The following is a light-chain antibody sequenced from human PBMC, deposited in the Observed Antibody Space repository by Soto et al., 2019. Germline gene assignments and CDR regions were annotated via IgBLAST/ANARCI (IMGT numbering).Light chain of an antibody. CDR1: QSISNF. CDR3: QQSYSTPLT. Sequence: DIQMTQSPSSLSASVGDRVTITCRASQSISNFLNWYQQKPGKAPKLLIHTTSSLQSGVPSRFSASRNGTDVTLTISILLPEDFATYYCQQSYSTPLTFGGGTKVEI. J-gene: IGKJ4*01. V-gene: IGKV1-39*01. CDR2: TTS.